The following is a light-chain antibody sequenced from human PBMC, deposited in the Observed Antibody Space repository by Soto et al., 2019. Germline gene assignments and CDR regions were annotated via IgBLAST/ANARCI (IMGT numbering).Light chain of an antibody. CDR1: RGIRYW. CDR3: QQYGSSPPFT. V-gene: IGKV1-5*03. Sequence: DIQMTQSPSTLSASVGDRATITCRASRGIRYWLAWFQQKAGKAPRLLIYEASRLESGVPSRISGSGSGTDFTLTISSLEPEDFAVYYCQQYGSSPPFTFGGGTKVDNK. J-gene: IGKJ4*01. CDR2: EAS.